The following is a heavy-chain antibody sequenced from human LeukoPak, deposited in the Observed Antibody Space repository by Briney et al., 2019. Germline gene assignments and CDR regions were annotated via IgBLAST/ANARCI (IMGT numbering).Heavy chain of an antibody. CDR3: ARGARYSSGWYGY. J-gene: IGHJ4*02. Sequence: PSETLSLTCTVPGGSISSYYWSWIRQPPGKGLEWIGYIYYSGSTNYNPSLKSRVTISVNTSKNQFSPKLSSVTAADTAVYYCARGARYSSGWYGYWGQGTLVTVSS. D-gene: IGHD6-19*01. CDR1: GGSISSYY. CDR2: IYYSGST. V-gene: IGHV4-59*01.